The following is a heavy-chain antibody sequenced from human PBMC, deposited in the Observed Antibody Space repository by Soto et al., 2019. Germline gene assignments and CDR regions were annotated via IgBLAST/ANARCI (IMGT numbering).Heavy chain of an antibody. CDR1: GYTFTGYY. J-gene: IGHJ4*02. D-gene: IGHD6-19*01. CDR2: INPNSGGT. Sequence: ASVKVSCKASGYTFTGYYMHWVRQAPGQGLEWMGWINPNSGGTNYAQKFQGWVTMTRDTSISTAYMELSRLRSDDTAVYYCAKGSIAVAGTLFDYWGQGTLVTVSS. CDR3: AKGSIAVAGTLFDY. V-gene: IGHV1-2*04.